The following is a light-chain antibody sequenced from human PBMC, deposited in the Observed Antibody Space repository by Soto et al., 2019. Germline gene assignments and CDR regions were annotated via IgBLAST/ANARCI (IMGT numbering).Light chain of an antibody. CDR3: NSHTSSNTRV. J-gene: IGLJ1*01. CDR2: EVS. V-gene: IGLV2-14*01. CDR1: SSDVGGYNH. Sequence: QSALTQPASVSGSPGQSITISCTGTSSDVGGYNHVSWYQHHPGKAPKLLIYEVSNRPSGVSNRFSGCKSGNTASLTISGLQADDEADYYCNSHTSSNTRVFGTGTKVTVL.